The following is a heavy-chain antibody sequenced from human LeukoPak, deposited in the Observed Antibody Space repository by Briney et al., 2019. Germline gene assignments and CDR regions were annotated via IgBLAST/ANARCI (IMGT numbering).Heavy chain of an antibody. J-gene: IGHJ5*02. V-gene: IGHV3-48*03. CDR1: GFTFSGSE. Sequence: GGPLRLSCAGSGFTFSGSEMNWVRQAPEKGLEWVSYISTSGSIIYYADSVKGRFTISRDNAKNSVYLHMNSLRAEDTAVYYCARALLGLRTGTKNWFDPWGQGTLVTVSS. D-gene: IGHD1-1*01. CDR3: ARALLGLRTGTKNWFDP. CDR2: ISTSGSII.